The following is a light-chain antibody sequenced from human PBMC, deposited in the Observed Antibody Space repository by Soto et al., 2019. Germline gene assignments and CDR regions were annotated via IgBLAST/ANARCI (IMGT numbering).Light chain of an antibody. V-gene: IGLV2-14*01. CDR1: SSDVGGYNY. J-gene: IGLJ1*01. Sequence: QSALTQPASVSGSPGQSITISCTGTSSDVGGYNYVSWYQQHPGKAPKLMIYEVSNRPSGVSNRFSGSKSGNTASLTISGLQAEDEAEYYCSSYTSSSIDDVFGTGTKLTVL. CDR3: SSYTSSSIDDV. CDR2: EVS.